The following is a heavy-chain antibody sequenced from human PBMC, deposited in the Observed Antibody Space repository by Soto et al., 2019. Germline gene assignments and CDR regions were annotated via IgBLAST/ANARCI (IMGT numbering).Heavy chain of an antibody. CDR3: AGRSYNGMDV. Sequence: WETLSLTCAVSGGSISSTNWWSWVRRPPGKGLEWIGEIYHSGSTNYNQSLKSRVTISVDKSKNQFSLKLSAVTAADTAVYYCAGRSYNGMDVWAQGTTVTAPS. CDR2: IYHSGST. V-gene: IGHV4-4*02. CDR1: GGSISSTNW. J-gene: IGHJ6*02.